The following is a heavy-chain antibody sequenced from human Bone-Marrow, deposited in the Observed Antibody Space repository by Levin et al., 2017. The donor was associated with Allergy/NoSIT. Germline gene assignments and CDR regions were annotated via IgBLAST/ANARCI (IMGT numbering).Heavy chain of an antibody. CDR1: GVSITSGSYY. J-gene: IGHJ6*03. D-gene: IGHD2-21*01. Sequence: SETLSLTCTVSGVSITSGSYYWSWIRQPAGKGLEWIGHSYTSGNITYNPSLKSRATISLDTSKNQFSPKLRPVTAADTAVCYCARVLQYSYYYADVWGKGTMVTVSS. CDR2: SYTSGNI. CDR3: ARVLQYSYYYADV. V-gene: IGHV4-61*09.